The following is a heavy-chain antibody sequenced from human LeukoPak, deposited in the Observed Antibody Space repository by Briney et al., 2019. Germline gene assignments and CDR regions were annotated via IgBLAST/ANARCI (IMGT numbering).Heavy chain of an antibody. J-gene: IGHJ4*02. CDR3: AKDPRQNSCGYYDWDY. V-gene: IGHV3-23*01. CDR1: GFTFSSYA. D-gene: IGHD5-18*01. CDR2: ISGSGGST. Sequence: GGSLRLSCAASGFTFSSYAMSWVRQAPGKGLEWVSAISGSGGSTYYADSVKGRFTISRDNSKNTLYLQMNSLRAEDTAVYYCAKDPRQNSCGYYDWDYWGQGTLVTVSS.